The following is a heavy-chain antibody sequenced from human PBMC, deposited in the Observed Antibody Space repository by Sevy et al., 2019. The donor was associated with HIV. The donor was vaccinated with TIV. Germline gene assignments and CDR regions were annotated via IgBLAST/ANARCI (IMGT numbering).Heavy chain of an antibody. D-gene: IGHD3-10*01. V-gene: IGHV4-59*01. CDR1: GGSISSYY. J-gene: IGHJ3*02. Sequence: SETLSLTCTVSGGSISSYYWSWIRQPPGKGLEWIGYIYYSGSTNYNPSLKSRVTISVDTSKNQFSLKLSSVTAADTAVYYCARLKSYYYGLGSRYDAFDIWGQGTMVTVSS. CDR3: ARLKSYYYGLGSRYDAFDI. CDR2: IYYSGST.